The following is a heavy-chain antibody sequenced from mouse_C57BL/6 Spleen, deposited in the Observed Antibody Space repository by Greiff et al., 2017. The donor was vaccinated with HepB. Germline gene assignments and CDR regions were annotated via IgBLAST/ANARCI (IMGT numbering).Heavy chain of an antibody. V-gene: IGHV5-17*01. CDR1: GFTFSDYG. CDR3: ARHYHYAMDY. CDR2: ISSGSSTI. D-gene: IGHD1-1*02. Sequence: EVQLVESGGGLVKPGGSLKLSCAASGFTFSDYGMHWVRQAPEKGLEWVAYISSGSSTIYYADTVKGRFTISRDNAKNTLFLQMTRLRSEDTAMYYCARHYHYAMDYWGQGTSVTVSS. J-gene: IGHJ4*01.